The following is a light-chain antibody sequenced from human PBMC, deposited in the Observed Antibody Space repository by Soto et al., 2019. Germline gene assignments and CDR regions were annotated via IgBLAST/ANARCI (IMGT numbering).Light chain of an antibody. CDR3: QQYYSTPPLFT. CDR2: WAS. CDR1: QSVLYSSNNKNY. V-gene: IGKV4-1*01. J-gene: IGKJ3*01. Sequence: DIVMTQSPDSLAVSLGERATINCKSSQSVLYSSNNKNYLAWYQQKPGQPPKLLIYWASTRESGVPDRFSGSGSGTDFTLTISSLQAEDVAVYYCQQYYSTPPLFTLGPGTKVDIK.